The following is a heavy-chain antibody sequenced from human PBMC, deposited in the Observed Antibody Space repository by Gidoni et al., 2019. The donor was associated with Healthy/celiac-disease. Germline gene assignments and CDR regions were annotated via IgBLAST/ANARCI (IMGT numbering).Heavy chain of an antibody. CDR2: ISGSGGGT. CDR1: GFNFSSYA. J-gene: IGHJ4*02. CDR3: AKSEGDIDY. V-gene: IGHV3-23*01. Sequence: VQLLESGGGLVQPGGSLSLSCAASGFNFSSYAMPWVRQAPGRGLGWVSAISGSGGGTYYADSVKGRFTISRDNSKNTLYRQMNSLRAEDTAVYYCAKSEGDIDYWGQGTLVTVSS.